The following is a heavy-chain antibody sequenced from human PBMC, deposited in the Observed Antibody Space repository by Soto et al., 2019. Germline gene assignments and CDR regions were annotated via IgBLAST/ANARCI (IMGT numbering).Heavy chain of an antibody. CDR1: GCSIVSYD. V-gene: IGHV4-59*01. CDR3: ASQFGYYGGNSHFDY. D-gene: IGHD4-17*01. CDR2: IYYNGST. Sequence: PAETLSLTCTVSGCSIVSYDCICVRQPPWKGLEWIGYIYYNGSTNYNPSLKSRVTISVDTSKNQFSLKLSSVTAADTAVYYCASQFGYYGGNSHFDYWGQGTLVTVSS. J-gene: IGHJ4*02.